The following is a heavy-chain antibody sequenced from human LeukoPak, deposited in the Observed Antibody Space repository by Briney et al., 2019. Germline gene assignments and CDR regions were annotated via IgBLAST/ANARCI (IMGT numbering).Heavy chain of an antibody. CDR1: GGTFSSYA. CDR3: AREGTAMVPFDY. CDR2: IIPILGIA. D-gene: IGHD5-18*01. Sequence: SVKVSCKASGGTFSSYAISWVRQAPGQGLEWMGRIIPILGIANYAQKFQGRVTITADKSTSTAYMKLSSLRSEDTAVYYCAREGTAMVPFDYWGQGTLVTVSS. V-gene: IGHV1-69*04. J-gene: IGHJ4*02.